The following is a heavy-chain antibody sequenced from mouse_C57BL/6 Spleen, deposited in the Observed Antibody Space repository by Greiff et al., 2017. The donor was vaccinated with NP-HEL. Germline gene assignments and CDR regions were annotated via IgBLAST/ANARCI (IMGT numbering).Heavy chain of an antibody. CDR1: GYTFTSYG. CDR2: IYPRSGNT. D-gene: IGHD2-2*01. CDR3: AISTMVTTPCAY. V-gene: IGHV1-81*01. Sequence: QVQLQQSGAELARPGASVKLSCKASGYTFTSYGISWVKQRTGQGLEWIGEIYPRSGNTYYNEKFKGKATLTADKSSSTAYMELRSLTSEDSAVYFCAISTMVTTPCAYWGQGTLVTVSA. J-gene: IGHJ3*01.